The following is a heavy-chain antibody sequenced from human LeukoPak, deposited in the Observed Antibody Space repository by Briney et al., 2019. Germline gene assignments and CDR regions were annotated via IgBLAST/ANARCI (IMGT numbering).Heavy chain of an antibody. CDR3: AREKAAAGKGYYGMDV. CDR2: IYHSGST. J-gene: IGHJ6*04. CDR1: GYSISSGYY. V-gene: IGHV4-38-2*02. D-gene: IGHD6-13*01. Sequence: SETLSLTCAVSGYSISSGYYWGWIWQPPGKGLEWIGSIYHSGSTYYNPSLKSRVTISVDTSENQFSLKLSSVTAADTAVYYCAREKAAAGKGYYGMDVWGKGTTVTVSS.